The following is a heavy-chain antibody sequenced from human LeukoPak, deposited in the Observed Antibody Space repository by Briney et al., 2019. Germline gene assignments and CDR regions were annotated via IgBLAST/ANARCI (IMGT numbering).Heavy chain of an antibody. CDR3: ARLYSGSYYSDP. V-gene: IGHV1-2*02. Sequence: ASVKVSCKASGYTFTGYYMHSVRQAPGQGLEWMGWINPNSGGTNYAQKFQGRVTMTRDTSISTAYMELSRLRSDDTAVYYCARLYSGSYYSDPWGQGTLVTVSS. D-gene: IGHD1-26*01. CDR2: INPNSGGT. J-gene: IGHJ5*02. CDR1: GYTFTGYY.